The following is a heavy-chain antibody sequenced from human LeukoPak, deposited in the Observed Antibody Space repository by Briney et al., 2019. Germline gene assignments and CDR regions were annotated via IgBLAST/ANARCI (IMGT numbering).Heavy chain of an antibody. Sequence: SETPSLTCTVSGGSISSSSYYWGWIRQPPGKGLEWIGSIYYSGSTYYNPSLKSRVTISVDTSKNQFSLKLSSVTAADTAVYYCARLGGGYESRGDFDIWGQGTMVTVSS. D-gene: IGHD5-12*01. CDR3: ARLGGGYESRGDFDI. CDR1: GGSISSSSYY. V-gene: IGHV4-39*07. CDR2: IYYSGST. J-gene: IGHJ3*02.